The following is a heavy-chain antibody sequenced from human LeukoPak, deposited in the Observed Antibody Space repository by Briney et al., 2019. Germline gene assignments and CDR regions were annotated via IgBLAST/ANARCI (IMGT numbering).Heavy chain of an antibody. CDR1: GYTFTSYY. Sequence: ASVKVSCKASGYTFTSYYMHWVRQAPGQGLEWMGGIIPIFGTANYAQKFQGRVTITADESTSTAYMELSSLRSEDTAVYYCATRDIPYYYDSSGYFNLPDYWGQGTLVTVSS. CDR2: IIPIFGTA. D-gene: IGHD3-22*01. V-gene: IGHV1-69*13. CDR3: ATRDIPYYYDSSGYFNLPDY. J-gene: IGHJ4*02.